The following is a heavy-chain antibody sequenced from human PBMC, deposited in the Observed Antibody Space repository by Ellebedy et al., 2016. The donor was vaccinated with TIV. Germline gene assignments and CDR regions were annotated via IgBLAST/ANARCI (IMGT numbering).Heavy chain of an antibody. J-gene: IGHJ4*02. CDR3: ARRKVTIPRADAYFDY. D-gene: IGHD3-3*01. CDR1: GGSISSSSYY. Sequence: SETLSLXXTVSGGSISSSSYYWGWIRQPPGKGLEWIGSIYYSGNTYYNTSLKSRVTISIDTSKNQFSLRLSSVTAADTAIYRCARRKVTIPRADAYFDYWGQGILVTVSS. CDR2: IYYSGNT. V-gene: IGHV4-39*01.